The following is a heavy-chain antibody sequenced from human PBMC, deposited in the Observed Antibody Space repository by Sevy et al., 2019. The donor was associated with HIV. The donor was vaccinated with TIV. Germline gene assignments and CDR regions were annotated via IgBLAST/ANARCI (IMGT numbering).Heavy chain of an antibody. CDR3: ARVGSIVVVPAASDFDY. J-gene: IGHJ4*02. CDR1: GYTFTGYY. CDR2: INPNSGGT. D-gene: IGHD2-2*01. V-gene: IGHV1-2*06. Sequence: ASVKVSCKASGYTFTGYYMHWVRRAPGQGLEWMGRINPNSGGTNYAQKFQGRVTMTRDTSISTAYMELSRLRSDDTAVYYCARVGSIVVVPAASDFDYWGQGTLVTVSS.